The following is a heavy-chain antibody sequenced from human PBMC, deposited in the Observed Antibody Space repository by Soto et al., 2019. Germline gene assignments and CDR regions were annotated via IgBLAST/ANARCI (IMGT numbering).Heavy chain of an antibody. CDR1: GSPLSSYS. Sequence: QVQLVQSGAEVKRPGSSVRVSCKAYGSPLSSYSISWVRQAPGQGLEWMGGIIPIYGSPNYAKNFQGRVTISADEYTNTPYMEVSSLRFDDTAVFYCARAGRASADSWFDSWGQGTLVTVSS. V-gene: IGHV1-69*01. J-gene: IGHJ5*01. D-gene: IGHD2-2*01. CDR3: ARAGRASADSWFDS. CDR2: IIPIYGSP.